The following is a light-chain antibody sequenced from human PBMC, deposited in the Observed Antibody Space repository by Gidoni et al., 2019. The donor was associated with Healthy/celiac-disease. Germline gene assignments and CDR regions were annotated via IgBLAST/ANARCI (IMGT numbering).Light chain of an antibody. Sequence: SYELPQPPSVSVSPGQTASITCSGDKLGDKYACWYQQKPGQSPVLVIYQDSKRPSGIPERFSGSNSGNTATLTISGTQAMDEADYYCQAWDSSPQVVFGGGTKLTVL. CDR3: QAWDSSPQVV. V-gene: IGLV3-1*01. J-gene: IGLJ2*01. CDR1: KLGDKY. CDR2: QDS.